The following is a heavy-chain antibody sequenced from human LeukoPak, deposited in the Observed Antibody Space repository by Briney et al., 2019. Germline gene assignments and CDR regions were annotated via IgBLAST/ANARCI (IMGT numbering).Heavy chain of an antibody. CDR1: GFTFNSYW. CDR2: INPDGSGK. J-gene: IGHJ4*02. CDR3: ASKQGDY. V-gene: IGHV3-7*01. Sequence: GGSLRLSCAASGFTFNSYWMIWVRQAPGKGLEWVANINPDGSGKYYVDSVKGRFTISRDNAKKSLYLQMNSLRAEDTAVYYCASKQGDYWGQGTLVTVSS.